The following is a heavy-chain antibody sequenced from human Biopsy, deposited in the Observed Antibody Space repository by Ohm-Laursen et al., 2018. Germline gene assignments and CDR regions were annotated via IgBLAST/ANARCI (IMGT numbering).Heavy chain of an antibody. Sequence: SLRLSCSAPGFTFNIYAINWVRQAPGKGLEWVSSISRSVSHILYAETLKGRFTSSRDNAKNSVYLQMNSLRVEDTGVYYCARGRTHLLPDHDWFDPWGQGTLVTVSS. D-gene: IGHD1-14*01. J-gene: IGHJ5*02. CDR1: GFTFNIYA. V-gene: IGHV3-21*06. CDR3: ARGRTHLLPDHDWFDP. CDR2: ISRSVSHI.